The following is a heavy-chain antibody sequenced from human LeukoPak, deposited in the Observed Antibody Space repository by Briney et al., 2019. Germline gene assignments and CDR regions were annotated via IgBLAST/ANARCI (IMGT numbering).Heavy chain of an antibody. CDR1: GGSISSGSYY. D-gene: IGHD2-21*01. CDR3: ARESYCGGDCYSFQH. V-gene: IGHV4-61*02. CDR2: IYTSGST. Sequence: SQTLSLTCTVSGGSISSGSYYWSWIRQPAGKGLEWIGRIYTSGSTKYNPSLKSRVTISVDTSKNQFPLKLSSVTAADTAVYYCARESYCGGDCYSFQHWGQGTLVTVSS. J-gene: IGHJ1*01.